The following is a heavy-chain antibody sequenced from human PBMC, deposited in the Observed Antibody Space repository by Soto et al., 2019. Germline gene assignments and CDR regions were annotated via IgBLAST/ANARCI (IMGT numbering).Heavy chain of an antibody. CDR3: AKERWAAAGTPTLDY. Sequence: GGSLRLSCAASGFTFSSYAMSWVRQAPGKGLEWVSAISGGTSSTYNADSVKGRFTISRDNSKNTLYLQMNSLRAEDTAVYYCAKERWAAAGTPTLDYWGQGTLVSGSS. J-gene: IGHJ4*02. V-gene: IGHV3-23*01. CDR1: GFTFSSYA. D-gene: IGHD6-13*01. CDR2: ISGGTSST.